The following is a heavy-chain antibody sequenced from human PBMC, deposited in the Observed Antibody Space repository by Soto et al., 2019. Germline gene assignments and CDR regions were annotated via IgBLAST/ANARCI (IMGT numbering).Heavy chain of an antibody. CDR2: IIPIFGTA. Sequence: ASVKVSCKASGYTFTSYGISWVRQAPGQGLEWMGGIIPIFGTANYAQKFQGRVTITADESTSTAYMELSSLRSEDTAVYYCAVYYYGSGSYVPYYYYGMDVWGQGTTVTVSS. V-gene: IGHV1-69*13. D-gene: IGHD3-10*01. J-gene: IGHJ6*02. CDR3: AVYYYGSGSYVPYYYYGMDV. CDR1: GYTFTSYG.